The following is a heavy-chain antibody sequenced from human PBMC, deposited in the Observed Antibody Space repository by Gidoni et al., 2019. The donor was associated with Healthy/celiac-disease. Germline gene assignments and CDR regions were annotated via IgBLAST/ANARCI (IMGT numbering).Heavy chain of an antibody. Sequence: EVQLVESGGGLVKPGGSLRLPCAASGFTFSNAWMSWVRQAPGKGLEWVGRIKSKTDGGTTDYAAPVKGRFTISRDDSKNTLYLQMNSLKTEDTAVYYCTTVVGWYEDYYYGMDVWGQGTTVTVSS. D-gene: IGHD6-19*01. CDR3: TTVVGWYEDYYYGMDV. CDR2: IKSKTDGGTT. V-gene: IGHV3-15*01. J-gene: IGHJ6*02. CDR1: GFTFSNAW.